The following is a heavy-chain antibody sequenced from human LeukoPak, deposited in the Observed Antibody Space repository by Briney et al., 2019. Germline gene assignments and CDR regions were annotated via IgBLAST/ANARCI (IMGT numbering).Heavy chain of an antibody. CDR3: AKGFTFGGVIARNWFDS. J-gene: IGHJ5*01. Sequence: GGSLRLSCAASGFTFSSYVMHWVRQAPGKGLEWVAIISYDGSNEYYADSVKGRFTISRDNSKNTLHLQMESLRAEDTAVYYCAKGFTFGGVIARNWFDSWGQGTLVTVSS. D-gene: IGHD3-16*02. CDR2: ISYDGSNE. V-gene: IGHV3-30-3*02. CDR1: GFTFSSYV.